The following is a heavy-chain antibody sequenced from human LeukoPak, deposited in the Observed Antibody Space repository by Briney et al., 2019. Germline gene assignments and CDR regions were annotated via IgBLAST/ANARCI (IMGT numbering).Heavy chain of an antibody. Sequence: GGSLRLSCAASGFTLSSYGMHWVRQAPGKGLEWVAFIRYDGGNKYYADSVKGRFTISRDNSKNTLYLQMNSLRAEDTAVYYCAKDTKAAVATGNWFDPWGQGTLVTVSS. D-gene: IGHD6-25*01. CDR3: AKDTKAAVATGNWFDP. J-gene: IGHJ5*02. V-gene: IGHV3-30*02. CDR1: GFTLSSYG. CDR2: IRYDGGNK.